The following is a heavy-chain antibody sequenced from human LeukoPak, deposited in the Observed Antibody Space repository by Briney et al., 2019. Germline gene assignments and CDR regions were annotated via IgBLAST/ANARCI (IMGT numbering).Heavy chain of an antibody. CDR3: VTESSGDFPH. CDR2: IKQDGSEK. CDR1: GFTFSSYA. Sequence: GGSLRLSCAASGFTFSSYAMHWVRQAPGKGLEWVANIKQDGSEKNYVDSVKGRFTISRDNAKDSMFLQMNSLRAEDTALYYCVTESSGDFPHWGQGTLVIVSS. V-gene: IGHV3-7*01. J-gene: IGHJ4*02. D-gene: IGHD2/OR15-2a*01.